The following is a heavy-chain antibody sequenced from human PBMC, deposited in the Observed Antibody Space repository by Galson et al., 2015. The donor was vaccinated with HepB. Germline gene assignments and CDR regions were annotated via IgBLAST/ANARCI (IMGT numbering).Heavy chain of an antibody. D-gene: IGHD1-1*01. CDR3: ARLNWDDDC. J-gene: IGHJ4*02. CDR2: ISYDGSNK. Sequence: SLRLSCAASGFTFSSYGMHWVRQAPGKGLEWVAVISYDGSNKYYADSVKGRFTISRDNSKNTLYLQMNSLKSEDTAVYYCARLNWDDDCWGQGTLVTVSS. V-gene: IGHV3-30*03. CDR1: GFTFSSYG.